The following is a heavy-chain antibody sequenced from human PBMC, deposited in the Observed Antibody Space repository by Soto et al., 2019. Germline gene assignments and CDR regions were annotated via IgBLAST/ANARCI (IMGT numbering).Heavy chain of an antibody. D-gene: IGHD6-13*01. J-gene: IGHJ5*02. CDR3: ARDGSWNPRPNWFDP. CDR2: IIPIFGTA. Sequence: QVQLVQSGAEVKKPGSSVKVSSKASGGTFSSYAISWVRQAPGQGLEWMGGIIPIFGTANYAQKFQRRVTITADKSTSTAYMEVSSLRSEDTAVYYCARDGSWNPRPNWFDPWGQGTLVTVSS. V-gene: IGHV1-69*06. CDR1: GGTFSSYA.